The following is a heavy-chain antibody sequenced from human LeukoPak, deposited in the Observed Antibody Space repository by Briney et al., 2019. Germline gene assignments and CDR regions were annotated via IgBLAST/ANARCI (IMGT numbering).Heavy chain of an antibody. Sequence: GGTLRLSCAASGFTFSSYGMSWVRQAPGKGLEWVSAISGSGGSTYYADSMKGRFTISRDNSKNTLYLQLNSLRAEDTAVYYCARGGINSWFLDYWGQGTLVTVSS. J-gene: IGHJ4*02. CDR3: ARGGINSWFLDY. D-gene: IGHD6-13*01. CDR2: ISGSGGST. CDR1: GFTFSSYG. V-gene: IGHV3-23*01.